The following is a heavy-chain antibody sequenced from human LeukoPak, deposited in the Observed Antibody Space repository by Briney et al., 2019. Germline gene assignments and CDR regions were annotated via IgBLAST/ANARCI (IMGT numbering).Heavy chain of an antibody. J-gene: IGHJ3*02. CDR3: ARDPSVRGVIINHAFDI. D-gene: IGHD3-10*01. CDR1: GGSISSSSYY. Sequence: SETLSLTCTVSGGSISSSSYYWSWIRQPAGKGLEWIGRIYTSGSTNYNPSLKSRVTMSVDTSKNQFSLKLSSVTAADTAVYYCARDPSVRGVIINHAFDIWGQGTMVTVSS. V-gene: IGHV4-61*02. CDR2: IYTSGST.